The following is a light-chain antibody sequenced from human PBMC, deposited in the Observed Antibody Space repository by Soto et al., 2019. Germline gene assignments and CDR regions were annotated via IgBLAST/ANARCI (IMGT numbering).Light chain of an antibody. J-gene: IGKJ4*01. CDR2: AAS. CDR3: LQHNSYPLT. V-gene: IGKV1-17*01. Sequence: DIQMTQSPSSLSASVGDRVTFTCRASQGIANDLAWYQQKPTKAPKRLIYAASSLQSGVPSRFSGSGAGTEFALPISSLQPEDFGTYYCLQHNSYPLTFGGGTTVEI. CDR1: QGIAND.